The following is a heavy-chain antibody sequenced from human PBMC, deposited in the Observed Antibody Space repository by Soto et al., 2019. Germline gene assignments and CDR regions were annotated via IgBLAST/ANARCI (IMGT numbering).Heavy chain of an antibody. J-gene: IGHJ4*02. CDR2: IIHSEIT. V-gene: IGHV4-34*12. D-gene: IGHD3-10*01. CDR1: GGSFSSYY. Sequence: PSETLSLTCAVYGGSFSSYYWNWIRQPPGKGLEWIGEIIHSEITKYHPSLESRVTISVDTSKDQFSLRLSSVTAADTAVYYCARTTAYGSGSYSLPHFDYWGQGTLVTVSS. CDR3: ARTTAYGSGSYSLPHFDY.